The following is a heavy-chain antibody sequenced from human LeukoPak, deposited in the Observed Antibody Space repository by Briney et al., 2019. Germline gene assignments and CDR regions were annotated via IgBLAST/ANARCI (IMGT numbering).Heavy chain of an antibody. CDR1: GFTFSTYA. CDR2: VSGNGGNT. V-gene: IGHV3-23*01. Sequence: GSLRPSCGASGFTFSTYAMSWVRQAPGKGLGGVSGVSGNGGNTYYADSVKGRFTIFRDNSKNTLYLQMNSLRAEDTAAYYCAKEGDYGSPPYYFDYWGQGTLVTVSS. D-gene: IGHD3-10*01. CDR3: AKEGDYGSPPYYFDY. J-gene: IGHJ4*02.